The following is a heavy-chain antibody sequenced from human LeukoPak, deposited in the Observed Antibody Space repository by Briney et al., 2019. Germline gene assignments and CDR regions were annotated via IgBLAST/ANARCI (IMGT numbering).Heavy chain of an antibody. J-gene: IGHJ5*02. D-gene: IGHD2-2*01. CDR1: GGSFSGYY. CDR2: INHSGST. V-gene: IGHV4-34*09. CDR3: ARGYCSSTSCYGGGAFDP. Sequence: SETLSLTCAVYGGSFSGYYWSWIRQPPGKGLEWIGEINHSGSTYYNPSLKSRVTISVDTSKNQFSLKLSSVTAADTAVYYCARGYCSSTSCYGGGAFDPWGQGTLVTVSS.